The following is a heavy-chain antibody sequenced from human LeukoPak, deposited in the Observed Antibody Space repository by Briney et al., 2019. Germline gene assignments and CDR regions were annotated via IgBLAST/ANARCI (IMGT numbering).Heavy chain of an antibody. D-gene: IGHD3-9*01. V-gene: IGHV3-48*02. Sequence: GGSLRLSCAASGFTFSGYSMSWVRQAPGKGLEWVSYISSSSSSIYYAGSVKGRFTISRDNAKNSLYLQMNSLRDEDTGIYYCARRPVRLVSNTLDYWGQGTLVTVSS. CDR2: ISSSSSSI. CDR1: GFTFSGYS. CDR3: ARRPVRLVSNTLDY. J-gene: IGHJ4*02.